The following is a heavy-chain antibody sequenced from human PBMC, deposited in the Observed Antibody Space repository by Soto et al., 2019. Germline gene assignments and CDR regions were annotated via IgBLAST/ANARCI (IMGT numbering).Heavy chain of an antibody. Sequence: PSETLSLTCDVSDYSINSNYYWLWIRQPPGKGLEWIGAIHHSGTTYYTPSLKSRVTISMDTSKNHFSLKLTSMTATDTAMYYCARRLYGGNFDYWGQGTPVTVSS. CDR3: ARRLYGGNFDY. CDR1: DYSINSNYY. D-gene: IGHD2-15*01. J-gene: IGHJ4*02. V-gene: IGHV4-38-2*01. CDR2: IHHSGTT.